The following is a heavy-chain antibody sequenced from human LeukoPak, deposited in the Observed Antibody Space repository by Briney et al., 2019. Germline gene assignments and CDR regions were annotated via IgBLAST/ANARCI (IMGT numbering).Heavy chain of an antibody. J-gene: IGHJ4*02. CDR2: IYYSGST. CDR1: GGSISSYY. Sequence: SETLSLTCTVSGGSISSYYWSWIRQPPGKGLEWIGYIYYSGSTNYNPSLKSRVTISVDASKNQFSLKLSSVTTADTAVYYCAGQYYDSSEDYFDYWGQGTLVTVSS. CDR3: AGQYYDSSEDYFDY. V-gene: IGHV4-59*01. D-gene: IGHD3-22*01.